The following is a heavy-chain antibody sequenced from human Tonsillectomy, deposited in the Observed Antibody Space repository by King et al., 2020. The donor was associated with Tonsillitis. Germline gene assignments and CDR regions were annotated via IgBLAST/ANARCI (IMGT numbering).Heavy chain of an antibody. Sequence: VQLVESGGGLVKPGGSLRLSCAASGFSFSDYYMSWIRQAPGKGLEWISFISSSTSYTNYADFVKGRVTISRDNAKNSLYLEMKSLRSEDTAVYYCARSGYCNGTICYTDGLNPWGQGTLVTVSS. CDR1: GFSFSDYY. V-gene: IGHV3-11*06. CDR2: ISSSTSYT. J-gene: IGHJ5*02. D-gene: IGHD2-2*02. CDR3: ARSGYCNGTICYTDGLNP.